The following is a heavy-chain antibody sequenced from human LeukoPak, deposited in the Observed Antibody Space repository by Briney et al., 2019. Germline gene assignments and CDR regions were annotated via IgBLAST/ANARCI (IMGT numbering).Heavy chain of an antibody. D-gene: IGHD3-22*01. CDR2: IYSGGST. CDR1: GFTVSSNY. J-gene: IGHJ4*02. CDR3: ASYDSSGYSNFDY. V-gene: IGHV3-66*02. Sequence: GGSLRLSCAASGFTVSSNYMSWVRQAPGKGLEWVSVIYSGGSTYYADSVKGRFTISRDNSKNTLYLQMNSPRAEDTAVYYCASYDSSGYSNFDYWGQGTLVTVSS.